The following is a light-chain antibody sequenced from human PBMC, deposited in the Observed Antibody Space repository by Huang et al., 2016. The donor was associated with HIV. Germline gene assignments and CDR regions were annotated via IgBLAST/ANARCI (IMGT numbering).Light chain of an antibody. CDR2: DAS. V-gene: IGKV1-33*01. J-gene: IGKJ1*01. CDR1: KDISNY. Sequence: DIQMTQSPSSLSASVGDRVTITCQASKDISNYLNWYQQKPGKAPKLLIYDASNFETGVSSRFSGSGSGTDFTFTISSLQPEDIATYYCQHYDNLRTFGQGTKVEIK. CDR3: QHYDNLRT.